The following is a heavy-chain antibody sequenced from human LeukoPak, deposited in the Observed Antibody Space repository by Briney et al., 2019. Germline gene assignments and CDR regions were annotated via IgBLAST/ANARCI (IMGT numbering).Heavy chain of an antibody. Sequence: ASVKVSCKASGYTFTGYYIHWVRQAPGQGLEWMGRINPNSGGTNYAQKFQGRVTMTRDTSISTAYMELSRLRSDDTAVYYCARDWYLYDSSGYYFFDYWGQGTLVTVSS. CDR3: ARDWYLYDSSGYYFFDY. CDR2: INPNSGGT. J-gene: IGHJ4*02. D-gene: IGHD3-22*01. V-gene: IGHV1-2*06. CDR1: GYTFTGYY.